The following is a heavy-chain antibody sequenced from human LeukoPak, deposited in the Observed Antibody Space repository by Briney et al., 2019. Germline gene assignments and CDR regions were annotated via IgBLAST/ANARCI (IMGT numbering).Heavy chain of an antibody. D-gene: IGHD1-26*01. Sequence: SETLSLTCAVYGGSFSGYYWSWIRQPPGKGLEWIGEINHSGSTNYNPSLKSRVTISVDTSKNQFSLKLSSVTAADTAVYYCARHSGSYLGAGYFQHWGQGTLVTVSS. J-gene: IGHJ1*01. CDR3: ARHSGSYLGAGYFQH. CDR2: INHSGST. CDR1: GGSFSGYY. V-gene: IGHV4-34*01.